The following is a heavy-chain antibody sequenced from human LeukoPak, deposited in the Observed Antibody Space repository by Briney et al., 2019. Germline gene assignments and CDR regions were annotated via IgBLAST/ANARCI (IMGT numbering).Heavy chain of an antibody. D-gene: IGHD5-24*01. CDR2: ISDYNGKK. CDR1: GYTFTRYS. Sequence: GASVTVSRKASGYTFTRYSISWGRQAPGQGLEWMGWISDYNGKKNYAQKLQGRVTMRTDTSTSTAYMELRSLRSADTAVSYCARDLDGYNSYYFDYWGEETLVSVSS. J-gene: IGHJ4*02. CDR3: ARDLDGYNSYYFDY. V-gene: IGHV1-18*01.